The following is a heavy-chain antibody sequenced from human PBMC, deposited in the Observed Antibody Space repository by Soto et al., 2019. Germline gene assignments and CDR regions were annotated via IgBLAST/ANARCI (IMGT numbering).Heavy chain of an antibody. Sequence: QVQLQESGPGLVKPSETLSLTCTVSGGSITYYYLSWIRQPPGKGLEWIGDVYYSGSTNYNPSLKSRVTISVDTSKNQFSLKLSSVTASDTAVYYWARHAGMIYATFFCSSPYMDIWGQGTKVTVSS. V-gene: IGHV4-59*08. CDR3: ARHAGMIYATFFCSSPYMDI. J-gene: IGHJ6*03. D-gene: IGHD2-15*01. CDR2: VYYSGST. CDR1: GGSITYYY.